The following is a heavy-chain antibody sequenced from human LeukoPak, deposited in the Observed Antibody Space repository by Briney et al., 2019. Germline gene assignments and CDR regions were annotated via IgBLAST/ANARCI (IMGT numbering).Heavy chain of an antibody. V-gene: IGHV3-33*01. CDR2: IWYDGSNK. J-gene: IGHJ4*02. CDR3: ARDRSVDYFDY. CDR1: GFTFRNHG. Sequence: GRSLRLSCAASGFTFRNHGMHWVRQAPGKGLEWVAVIWYDGSNKYYADSVKGRFTVSRDNFKNTLYLQMNSLRAEDTAVYYCARDRSVDYFDYWGQGILVTVSS. D-gene: IGHD6-19*01.